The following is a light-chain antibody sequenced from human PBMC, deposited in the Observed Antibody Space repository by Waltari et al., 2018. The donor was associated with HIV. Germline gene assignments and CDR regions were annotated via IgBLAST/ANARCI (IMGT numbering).Light chain of an antibody. CDR1: RNHIGSFDY. J-gene: IGLJ2*01. CDR2: DVT. Sequence: SALTQPASVSGSPGQSITISCLGARNHIGSFDYVSWYQQHPDKAPKLILYDVTYRPSGVSGRFSGSRSGSMASLTISGLQPEDEADYFCCSYSDSGTILFGGGTRVTVL. CDR3: CSYSDSGTIL. V-gene: IGLV2-14*03.